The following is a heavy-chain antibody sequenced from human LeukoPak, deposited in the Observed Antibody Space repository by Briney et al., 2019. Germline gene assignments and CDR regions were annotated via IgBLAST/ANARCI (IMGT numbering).Heavy chain of an antibody. Sequence: GGSLRLSCAASGFTFSSYSMNWVRQAPGKGLEWVSSISSSSSYIYYADSVKGRFTISRDNAKNSLYLQMNSLRAEDTAVYYCARAQQLVHWFDPWGQGTLVTVSS. CDR2: ISSSSSYI. D-gene: IGHD6-13*01. J-gene: IGHJ5*02. V-gene: IGHV3-21*04. CDR1: GFTFSSYS. CDR3: ARAQQLVHWFDP.